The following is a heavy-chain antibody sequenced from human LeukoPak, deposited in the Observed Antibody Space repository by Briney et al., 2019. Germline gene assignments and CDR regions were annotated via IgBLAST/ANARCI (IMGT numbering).Heavy chain of an antibody. Sequence: PGGSLRLSCAASGFTFSSYGMHWVRQAPGKGLEWVAFIRYDGSNKYYADSVKGRFTISRDNSKNTLYLQMNSLRAEDTAVYYCAKDKYSSSWYPNWFDPWGQGTLVTVSS. CDR1: GFTFSSYG. J-gene: IGHJ5*02. V-gene: IGHV3-30*02. CDR3: AKDKYSSSWYPNWFDP. D-gene: IGHD6-13*01. CDR2: IRYDGSNK.